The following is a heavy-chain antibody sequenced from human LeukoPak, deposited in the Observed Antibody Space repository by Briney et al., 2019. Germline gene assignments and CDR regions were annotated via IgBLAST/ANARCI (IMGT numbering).Heavy chain of an antibody. CDR2: IYYSGST. J-gene: IGHJ3*02. Sequence: SETLSLTCTDSGGSISSSSYYWGWIRQPPGKGLEWIGSIYYSGSTYYNPSLKSRVTISVDTSKNQFSLKLSSVTAADTAVYYCASTRTRRSAFDIWGQGIMVTVSS. D-gene: IGHD1-26*01. CDR1: GGSISSSSYY. CDR3: ASTRTRRSAFDI. V-gene: IGHV4-39*01.